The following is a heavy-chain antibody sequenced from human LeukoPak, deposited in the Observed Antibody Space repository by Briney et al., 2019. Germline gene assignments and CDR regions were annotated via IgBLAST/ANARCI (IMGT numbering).Heavy chain of an antibody. CDR3: ATSQTTSGRYGNAFDI. D-gene: IGHD6-19*01. J-gene: IGHJ3*02. Sequence: GGSLRLSCVASGFIFSNSWMSWVRQAPGKGLEWVANIKHDGGEKYYVDSVKGRFTISRDNAKNSLDLQMNNLRVEDTAVYYCATSQTTSGRYGNAFDIWAKGQRSPS. CDR2: IKHDGGEK. V-gene: IGHV3-7*01. CDR1: GFIFSNSW.